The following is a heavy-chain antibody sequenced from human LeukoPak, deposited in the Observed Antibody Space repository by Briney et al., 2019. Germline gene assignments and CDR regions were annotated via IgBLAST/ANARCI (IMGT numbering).Heavy chain of an antibody. J-gene: IGHJ3*02. Sequence: PGGSLRLSCAASGFTVSSNYMSWVRQAPGKGLEWVSVIYSGGSTYYADPVKGRFTISRDNSKNTLYLQMNSLRAEDTAVYYCARGAGVGYCSGGSCPLGDAFDIWGQGTMVTVSS. CDR2: IYSGGST. D-gene: IGHD2-15*01. CDR3: ARGAGVGYCSGGSCPLGDAFDI. CDR1: GFTVSSNY. V-gene: IGHV3-53*01.